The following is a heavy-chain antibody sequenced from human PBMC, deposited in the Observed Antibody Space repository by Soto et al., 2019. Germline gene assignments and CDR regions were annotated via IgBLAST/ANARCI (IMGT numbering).Heavy chain of an antibody. V-gene: IGHV3-21*01. CDR3: ARDHHYDFWSGYYTPAYFQH. Sequence: GGSLRLSCAASGFTFSSYSMNWVRQAPGKGLEWVSSISSSSSYIYYADSVKGRFTISRDNAKNSLYLQMNSLRAEDTAVYYCARDHHYDFWSGYYTPAYFQHWGQGTLVTVSS. D-gene: IGHD3-3*01. J-gene: IGHJ1*01. CDR2: ISSSSSYI. CDR1: GFTFSSYS.